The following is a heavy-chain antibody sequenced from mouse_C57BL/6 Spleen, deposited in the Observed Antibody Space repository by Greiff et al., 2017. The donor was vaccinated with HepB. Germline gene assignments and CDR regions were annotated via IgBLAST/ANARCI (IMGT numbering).Heavy chain of an antibody. J-gene: IGHJ3*01. CDR3: ARGGGYDGFAY. D-gene: IGHD2-2*01. CDR2: ISDGGSYT. Sequence: EVQGVESGGGLVKPGGSLKLSCAASGFTFSSYAMSWVRQTPEKRLEWVATISDGGSYTYYPDNVKGRFTISRDNAKNNLYLQMSQLKSEDTAMYYCARGGGYDGFAYWGQGTLVTVSA. V-gene: IGHV5-4*01. CDR1: GFTFSSYA.